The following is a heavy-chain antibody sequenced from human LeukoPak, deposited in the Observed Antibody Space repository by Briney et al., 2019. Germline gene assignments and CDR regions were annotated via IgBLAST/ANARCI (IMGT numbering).Heavy chain of an antibody. Sequence: SETLSLTCTVSGGSISSYYWSWIRQPPGKGLEWIGYIYYSGSTNYNPSLKSRVTMSVDTSKNQFSLKLSSVTAADTAVYYCARESSVIVPAAISYYYYGMDVWGQGTTVTVSS. J-gene: IGHJ6*02. V-gene: IGHV4-59*12. CDR3: ARESSVIVPAAISYYYYGMDV. D-gene: IGHD2-2*02. CDR2: IYYSGST. CDR1: GGSISSYY.